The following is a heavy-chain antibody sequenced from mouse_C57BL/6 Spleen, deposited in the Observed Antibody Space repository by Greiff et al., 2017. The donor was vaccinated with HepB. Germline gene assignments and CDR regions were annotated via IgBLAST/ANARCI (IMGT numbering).Heavy chain of an antibody. CDR3: ARGAYGNYGDLDY. V-gene: IGHV1-4*01. Sequence: LVESGAELARPGASVKMSCKASGYTFTSYTMHWVKQRPGQGLEWIGYINPSSGYTKYNQKFKDKATLTADKSSSTAYMQLSSLTSEDSAVYYCARGAYGNYGDLDYWGQGTTLTVSS. CDR2: INPSSGYT. CDR1: GYTFTSYT. D-gene: IGHD2-1*01. J-gene: IGHJ2*01.